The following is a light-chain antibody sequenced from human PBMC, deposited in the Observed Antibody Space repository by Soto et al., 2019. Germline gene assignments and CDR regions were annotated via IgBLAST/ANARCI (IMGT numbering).Light chain of an antibody. CDR2: GNN. CDR3: QSYDSSLSAHVV. CDR1: SSNIGAGYD. V-gene: IGLV1-40*01. J-gene: IGLJ2*01. Sequence: QSVLTQPPSVSGTPGQRVTISCTGSSSNIGAGYDVHWYQQRPGTAPKLLIYGNNNRPSGVPDRFSGSKSGTSASLAITGLQAEDEADYYCQSYDSSLSAHVVFGGGTKLTVL.